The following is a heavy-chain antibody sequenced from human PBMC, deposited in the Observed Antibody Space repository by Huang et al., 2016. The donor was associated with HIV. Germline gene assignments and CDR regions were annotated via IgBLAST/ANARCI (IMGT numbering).Heavy chain of an antibody. D-gene: IGHD1-1*01. CDR2: INHSGST. Sequence: QVQLQQWGAGLLKPSETLSLTCAVYGGSFSGYYWSWIRQSPGKGLEWIGEINHSGSTNDNPSLKSRLTISVDTSKNQFSRKLSAVTAADTAVYYCARERMMSWLDDHDAFDIWGQGTMVTVSS. CDR1: GGSFSGYY. V-gene: IGHV4-34*01. J-gene: IGHJ3*02. CDR3: ARERMMSWLDDHDAFDI.